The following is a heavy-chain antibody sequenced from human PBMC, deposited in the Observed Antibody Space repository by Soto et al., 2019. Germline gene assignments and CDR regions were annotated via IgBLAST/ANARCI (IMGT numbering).Heavy chain of an antibody. Sequence: GGSLRLSCAASGFTFSSYWMHWVRQAPGKGLVWVSRINSDGSSTSYADSVKGRFTISRDNAKSTLYLQMNSLRAEDAAVYYCARVYCSGGRRYHLDYWGQGTLVTVSS. CDR1: GFTFSSYW. V-gene: IGHV3-74*01. J-gene: IGHJ4*02. CDR3: ARVYCSGGRRYHLDY. D-gene: IGHD2-15*01. CDR2: INSDGSST.